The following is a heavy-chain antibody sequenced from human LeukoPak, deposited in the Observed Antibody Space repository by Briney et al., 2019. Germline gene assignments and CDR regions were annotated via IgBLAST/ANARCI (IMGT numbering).Heavy chain of an antibody. CDR1: GFTFSSYA. J-gene: IGHJ6*02. Sequence: GGSLRLSCAASGFTFSSYAMHWVRQAPDKGLEWVAVISYDGSNKYYADSVKGRFTISRDNSKNTLYLQMNSLRAEDTAVYYCARDEVDTAMVGYYYYGMDVWGQGTTVTVSS. V-gene: IGHV3-30-3*01. D-gene: IGHD5-18*01. CDR3: ARDEVDTAMVGYYYYGMDV. CDR2: ISYDGSNK.